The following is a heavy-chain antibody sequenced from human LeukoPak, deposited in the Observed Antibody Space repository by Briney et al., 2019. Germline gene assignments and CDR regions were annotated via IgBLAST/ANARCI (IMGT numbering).Heavy chain of an antibody. V-gene: IGHV3-21*01. D-gene: IGHD2-15*01. CDR2: ISSSGSYT. J-gene: IGHJ6*02. CDR3: ARDRTRYCSGGSCYSSYGMDV. CDR1: GFTFSSYE. Sequence: GGSLRLSCAASGFTFSSYEMNWVRQAPGKGLEWVSSISSSGSYTYYADSVKGRFTISRDNAKNSLYLQMNSLRAEDTAVYYCARDRTRYCSGGSCYSSYGMDVWGPGTTVTVSS.